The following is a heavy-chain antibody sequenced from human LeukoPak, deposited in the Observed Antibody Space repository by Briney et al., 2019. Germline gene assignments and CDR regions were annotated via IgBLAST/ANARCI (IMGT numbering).Heavy chain of an antibody. CDR1: GFSLTTTGVG. D-gene: IGHD3-22*01. CDR3: AHLYFYNSGGFFRAFDH. Sequence: SGPTLVKPTQTLTLTCTFSGFSLTTTGVGVGWIRQPPGKALEGLALIYWDDEKRYRPSLRTRLTITKDTSKSQVVLTMTNMGPVDTATYYCAHLYFYNSGGFFRAFDHWGQGTLVTVSS. CDR2: IYWDDEK. J-gene: IGHJ4*02. V-gene: IGHV2-5*02.